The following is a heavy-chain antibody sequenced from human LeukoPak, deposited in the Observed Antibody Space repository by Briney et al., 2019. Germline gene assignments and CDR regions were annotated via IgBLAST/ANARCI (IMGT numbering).Heavy chain of an antibody. J-gene: IGHJ5*02. CDR3: ARDYYDSSGYFRFDP. CDR1: GYTFTSYG. D-gene: IGHD3-22*01. V-gene: IGHV1-2*02. Sequence: GASVKVSCKASGYTFTSYGISWVRQAPGQGLEWMGWINPNSGGTDYAQKFQGRVTMTRDTSISTAYMEVSRLRSDDTAVYYCARDYYDSSGYFRFDPWGQGTLVTVSS. CDR2: INPNSGGT.